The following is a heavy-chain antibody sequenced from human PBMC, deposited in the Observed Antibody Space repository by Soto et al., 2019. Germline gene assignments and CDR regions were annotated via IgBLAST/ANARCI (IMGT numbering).Heavy chain of an antibody. D-gene: IGHD2-2*01. CDR2: IYHSGST. CDR1: GGSISSDGYS. Sequence: SETLSLTCAVSGGSISSDGYSWSWIRQPPGKGLEWIGYIYHSGSTYYNPSLKSRVTISVDKSKNQFSLKLSSVTAADTAVYYCARDPSVPAARSYGMDVWGQGTTVTVSS. V-gene: IGHV4-30-2*01. J-gene: IGHJ6*02. CDR3: ARDPSVPAARSYGMDV.